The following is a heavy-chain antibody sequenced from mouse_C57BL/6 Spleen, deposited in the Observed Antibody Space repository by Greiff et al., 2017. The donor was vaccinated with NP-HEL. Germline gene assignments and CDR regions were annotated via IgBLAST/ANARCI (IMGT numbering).Heavy chain of an antibody. CDR3: ARPYDGYYDMMDY. Sequence: QVQLQQSGAELVKPGASVKISCKASGYAFSSYWMNWVKQRPGTGLEWIGQIYPGAGDTNYNGKFKGKATLTADKSSSTAYMQLSSLTSEDSAVYFCARPYDGYYDMMDYWGQGTSGTVSS. CDR2: IYPGAGDT. D-gene: IGHD2-3*01. V-gene: IGHV1-80*01. CDR1: GYAFSSYW. J-gene: IGHJ4*01.